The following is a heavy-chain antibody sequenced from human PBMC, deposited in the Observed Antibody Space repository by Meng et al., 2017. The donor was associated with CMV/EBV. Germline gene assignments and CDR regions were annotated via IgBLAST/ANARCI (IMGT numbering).Heavy chain of an antibody. J-gene: IGHJ6*02. CDR3: AKDSSGWYHYYYGMDV. D-gene: IGHD6-19*01. CDR1: GFTFDDYT. V-gene: IGHV3-43*01. CDR2: ISWDGGST. Sequence: EVQLVESGGVVVQPXGSLRLSWAASGFTFDDYTLHWVRQAPGKGLEWVSLISWDGGSTYYADSVKGRFTISRDNSKNSLYLQMNSLRTEDTALYYCAKDSSGWYHYYYGMDVGGQGTTVTVSS.